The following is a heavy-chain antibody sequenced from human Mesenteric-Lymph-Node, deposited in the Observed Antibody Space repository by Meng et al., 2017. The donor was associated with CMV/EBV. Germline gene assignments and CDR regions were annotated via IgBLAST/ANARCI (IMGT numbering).Heavy chain of an antibody. Sequence: ASVKVSCKASGYNFIGYYIHWVRQAPGQGLEWMGWINPNSGGTDYAQKFQGRVTMTRDTSISTAYMELSRLRSDDTAVYYCARDRGYCSSTSCRNWFDPWGQGTLVTVSS. CDR3: ARDRGYCSSTSCRNWFDP. V-gene: IGHV1-2*02. CDR1: GYNFIGYY. CDR2: INPNSGGT. J-gene: IGHJ5*02. D-gene: IGHD2-2*01.